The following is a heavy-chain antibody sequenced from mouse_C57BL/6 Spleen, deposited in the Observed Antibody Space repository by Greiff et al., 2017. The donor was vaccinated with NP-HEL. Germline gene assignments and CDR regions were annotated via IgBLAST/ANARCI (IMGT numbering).Heavy chain of an antibody. J-gene: IGHJ3*01. V-gene: IGHV3-6*01. D-gene: IGHD2-3*01. CDR2: ISYDGSN. Sequence: EVKLQESGPGLVKPSQSLSLTCSVTGYSITSGYYWNWIRQFPGNKLEWMGYISYDGSNNYNPSLKNRISITRDTSKNQFFLKLNSVTTEDTATYYCARRDYDGYYGWFAYWGQGTLVTVSA. CDR3: ARRDYDGYYGWFAY. CDR1: GYSITSGYY.